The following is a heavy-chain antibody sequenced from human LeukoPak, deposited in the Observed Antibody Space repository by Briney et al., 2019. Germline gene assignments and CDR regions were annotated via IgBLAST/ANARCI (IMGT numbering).Heavy chain of an antibody. V-gene: IGHV4-30-2*01. CDR2: IYHSGTT. CDR1: GGSISSGGYY. CDR3: AGGVAWALGY. D-gene: IGHD1-26*01. Sequence: SQTLSLTCTVSGGSISSGGYYWSWIRQPPGKGLEWIGYIYHSGTTIYSPSLKSRVTISVDKSKNQFSLKLSSVTAADTAVYYCAGGVAWALGYWGQGTLVTVSS. J-gene: IGHJ4*02.